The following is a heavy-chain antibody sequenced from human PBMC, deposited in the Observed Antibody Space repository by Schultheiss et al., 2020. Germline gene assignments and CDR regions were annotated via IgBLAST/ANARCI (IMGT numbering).Heavy chain of an antibody. V-gene: IGHV4-34*01. Sequence: SETLSLTCAVYGGSFSGYYWSWIRQPPGKGLEWIGEINHSGSTNYNPSLKSRVTISVDTSKNQFSLKVNSVTSADTAVYYCARETSGWSSWFDPWGQGALVTVSS. CDR2: INHSGST. CDR1: GGSFSGYY. CDR3: ARETSGWSSWFDP. D-gene: IGHD6-19*01. J-gene: IGHJ5*02.